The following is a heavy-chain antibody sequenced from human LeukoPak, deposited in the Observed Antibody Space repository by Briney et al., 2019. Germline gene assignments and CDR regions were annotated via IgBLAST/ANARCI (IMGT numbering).Heavy chain of an antibody. CDR1: GFTFSSYA. Sequence: GGSLRLSCAASGFTFSSYAMSWVRQAPGKGLEWVSGISGSGGSAYYADSVKGRFTISRDNSKNTLYLQMDSLRAEDTAVYYCAKDPNPREYQLLYGYWGQGTLVTVSS. CDR2: ISGSGGSA. CDR3: AKDPNPREYQLLYGY. V-gene: IGHV3-23*01. J-gene: IGHJ4*02. D-gene: IGHD2-2*02.